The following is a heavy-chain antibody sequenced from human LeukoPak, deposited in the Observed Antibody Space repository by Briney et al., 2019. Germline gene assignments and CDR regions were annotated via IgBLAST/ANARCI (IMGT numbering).Heavy chain of an antibody. V-gene: IGHV3-30*04. CDR1: GSTFSTDA. CDR2: ISDDGSKI. J-gene: IGHJ4*02. D-gene: IGHD6-6*01. CDR3: ARGGAARPDF. Sequence: PGGSLRLSCAASGSTFSTDAMHWVRQAPGKGLEWVAVISDDGSKIYYADSVKGRFTISRDNAKNSLYLQMNSLRVEDTAVYYCARGGAARPDFWGQGTLVTVSS.